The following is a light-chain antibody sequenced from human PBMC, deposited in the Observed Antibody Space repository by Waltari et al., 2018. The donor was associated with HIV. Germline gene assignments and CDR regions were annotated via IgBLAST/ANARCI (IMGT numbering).Light chain of an antibody. Sequence: SYMLTQPPSVSVAPGNTASIPCGGNHIGSKSVSWYQQKPGQAPILVIYYESDRPSGIPERFSGSNSRNTDTLTIRGVEAGDEADYYCHVWDSRSDHGVFGGGTKLTVL. J-gene: IGLJ3*02. CDR3: HVWDSRSDHGV. CDR1: HIGSKS. CDR2: YES. V-gene: IGLV3-21*04.